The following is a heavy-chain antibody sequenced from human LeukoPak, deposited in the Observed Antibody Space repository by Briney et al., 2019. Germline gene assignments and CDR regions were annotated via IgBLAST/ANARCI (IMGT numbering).Heavy chain of an antibody. CDR2: IKQDGSEK. J-gene: IGHJ6*03. CDR3: AREKEGYCSRTSCYLDYYYYYMDV. V-gene: IGHV3-7*01. CDR1: GFTFSRYW. D-gene: IGHD2-2*01. Sequence: GGSLRLSCAASGFTFSRYWMTWVRQAPGKGLEWVANIKQDGSEKYYVDSVKGRFTISRDNAKNSLYLQMNSLRAEDTAVYYCAREKEGYCSRTSCYLDYYYYYMDVWGEGTTVTISS.